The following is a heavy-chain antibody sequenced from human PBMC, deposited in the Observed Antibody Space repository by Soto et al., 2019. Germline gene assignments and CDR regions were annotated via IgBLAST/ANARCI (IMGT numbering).Heavy chain of an antibody. Sequence: SETLSLTCTVSGGSISSYYWSWIRQPPGKGLEWIGYIYYSGSTNYNPSLKSRVTISVDTSKNQFSLKLSSVTAADTAVYYCARVRGGSPMDVWGKGTTVTVSS. CDR1: GGSISSYY. J-gene: IGHJ6*04. CDR3: ARVRGGSPMDV. V-gene: IGHV4-59*01. D-gene: IGHD3-10*01. CDR2: IYYSGST.